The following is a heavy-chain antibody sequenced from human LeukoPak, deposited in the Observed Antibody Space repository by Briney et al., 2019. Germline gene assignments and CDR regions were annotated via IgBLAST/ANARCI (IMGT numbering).Heavy chain of an antibody. Sequence: ASVKVSCKASGYTFTGYYMHWVRQAPGQGLEWMGWINPNSGGTKYAQKFQGRVTMTRDTSISTAYMELSRVRFDDTAVYYCARSPDILTGEKFDYWGQGTLVTVSS. D-gene: IGHD3-9*01. J-gene: IGHJ4*02. CDR1: GYTFTGYY. CDR3: ARSPDILTGEKFDY. CDR2: INPNSGGT. V-gene: IGHV1-2*02.